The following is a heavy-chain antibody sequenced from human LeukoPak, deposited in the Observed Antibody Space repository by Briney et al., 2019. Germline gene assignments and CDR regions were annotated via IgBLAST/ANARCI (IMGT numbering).Heavy chain of an antibody. CDR3: IRSMSGRYGFFDY. D-gene: IGHD6-19*01. V-gene: IGHV3-74*01. CDR1: EFTLSNYL. J-gene: IGHJ4*02. Sequence: GGSLRLSRAPSEFTLSNYLMHWVRQAPRKGLVWVSRICLVGSKTNYADSVRGRFTISRYNAKNTVHLQMNSLRAEDTALYYCIRSMSGRYGFFDYWGQGSLVTVSS. CDR2: ICLVGSKT.